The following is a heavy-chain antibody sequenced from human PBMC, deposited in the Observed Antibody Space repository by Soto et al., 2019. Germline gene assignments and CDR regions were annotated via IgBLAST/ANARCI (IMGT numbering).Heavy chain of an antibody. CDR3: ARGGRRYCISTSFFDFDY. D-gene: IGHD2-2*01. CDR1: GYTFTSYD. CDR2: MNPNSGNT. J-gene: IGHJ4*02. V-gene: IGHV1-8*01. Sequence: QVQLVQSGAEVKKPGASVKVSCKASGYTFTSYDINWVRQATGQGLEWMGWMNPNSGNTGYAQKFQGRVTMTRNTSISTAYMELSSLRSEATAVYYCARGGRRYCISTSFFDFDYWGQGTLVTVSS.